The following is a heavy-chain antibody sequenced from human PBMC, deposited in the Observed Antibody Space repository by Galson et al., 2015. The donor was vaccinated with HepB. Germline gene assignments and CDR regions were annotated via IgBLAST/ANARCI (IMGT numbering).Heavy chain of an antibody. CDR2: ISGSGGST. Sequence: SLRLSCAASGFTFSSYAMSWVRQAPGKGLEWVSAISGSGGSTYYADSVKGRFTISRDNSKNTLYLQMNSLRAEDTAVYYCAKGRYDSSGYYYWGQGTLVTVSS. CDR3: AKGRYDSSGYYY. J-gene: IGHJ4*02. CDR1: GFTFSSYA. D-gene: IGHD3-22*01. V-gene: IGHV3-23*01.